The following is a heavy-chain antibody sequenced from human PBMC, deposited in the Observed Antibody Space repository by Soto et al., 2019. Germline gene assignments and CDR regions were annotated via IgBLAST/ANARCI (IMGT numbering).Heavy chain of an antibody. D-gene: IGHD2-8*01. CDR2: IYSGGST. J-gene: IGHJ6*02. CDR3: ARDLYPYYGMDV. CDR1: GFTVSSNY. Sequence: EVQLVESGGGLVQPGGSLRLSCAASGFTVSSNYMSWVRQAPGKGLEWVSVIYSGGSTYYADSVKGRFTISRDNSKNTLYLQMNSLRAEDTAVYYCARDLYPYYGMDVWCQGTTVTVSS. V-gene: IGHV3-66*01.